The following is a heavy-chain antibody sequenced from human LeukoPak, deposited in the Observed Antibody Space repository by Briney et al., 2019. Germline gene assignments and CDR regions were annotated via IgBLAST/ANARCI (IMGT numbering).Heavy chain of an antibody. CDR2: ISGSSSTI. CDR3: AEAPVTTCRGAFCYPFDY. CDR1: GFSFSSNS. D-gene: IGHD2-15*01. J-gene: IGHJ4*02. Sequence: GGSLRLSCAASGFSFSSNSMNWVRQAPGKGLEWVSYISGSSSTIYYADSVKGRFTISRDSSKNTLFLQMNRLRPEDAAVYYCAEAPVTTCRGAFCYPFDYWGLGTLVTVSS. V-gene: IGHV3-48*01.